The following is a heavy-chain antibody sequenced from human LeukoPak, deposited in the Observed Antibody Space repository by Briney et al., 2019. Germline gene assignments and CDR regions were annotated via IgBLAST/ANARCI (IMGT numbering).Heavy chain of an antibody. CDR3: VIWGDYDVLAGYYVPDY. Sequence: GGSLRLSCVASGFTFSNYAMSWVRQAPGKGLEWVSAITGSGTSTYYADSLKGRFAISRDNSKNTVFLQMNSLRHEDTAIYYCVIWGDYDVLAGYYVPDYWGQGTLVTVSS. V-gene: IGHV3-23*01. CDR2: ITGSGTST. D-gene: IGHD3-9*01. CDR1: GFTFSNYA. J-gene: IGHJ4*02.